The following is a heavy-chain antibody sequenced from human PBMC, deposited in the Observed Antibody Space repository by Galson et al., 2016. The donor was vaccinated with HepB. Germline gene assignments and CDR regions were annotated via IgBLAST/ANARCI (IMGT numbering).Heavy chain of an antibody. CDR1: GFTFSNYA. V-gene: IGHV3-30-3*02. D-gene: IGHD6-19*01. J-gene: IGHJ4*02. CDR2: ISYDGSDT. Sequence: SLRLSCAASGFTFSNYAMHWVRQAPGKGLEWLAVISYDGSDTSYADPVRGRFIISRDNSKNTLYLQMNSLRAEDTAVYYCAKRLTTVAGYYFDYWGQGTLVTVSS. CDR3: AKRLTTVAGYYFDY.